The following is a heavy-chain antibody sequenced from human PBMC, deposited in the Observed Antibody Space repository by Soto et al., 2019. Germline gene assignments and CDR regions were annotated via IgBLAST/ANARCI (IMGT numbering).Heavy chain of an antibody. V-gene: IGHV4-39*01. CDR1: GGSISSSSYY. J-gene: IGHJ3*02. CDR3: ARHDPFPGYAFDI. Sequence: QLQLQESGPGLVKPSETLSLTCTVSGGSISSSSYYWGWIRQPPGKGLEWIGSIYYSGSTCYNPSLNSRVTITGDTSKHQFSLRLSSVTAADTAVYYCARHDPFPGYAFDIWCQGTMVTVSS. CDR2: IYYSGST.